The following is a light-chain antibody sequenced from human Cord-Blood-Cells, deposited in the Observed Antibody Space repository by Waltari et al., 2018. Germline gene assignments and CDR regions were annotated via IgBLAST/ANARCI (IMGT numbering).Light chain of an antibody. CDR2: GAS. CDR1: QSVSTSY. V-gene: IGKV3-20*01. CDR3: QQYGSSPLT. Sequence: VLTQSTGTLSSSPGGRATLSCRARQSVSTSYLAWYQQKPGQAPRLLIYGASSRATGIPDRFSGSGSGTDFTLTISRLEPEDFAVYYCQQYGSSPLTFGGGTKVEIK. J-gene: IGKJ4*01.